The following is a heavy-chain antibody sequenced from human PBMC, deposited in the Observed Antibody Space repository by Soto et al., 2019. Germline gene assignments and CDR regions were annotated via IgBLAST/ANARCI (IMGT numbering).Heavy chain of an antibody. D-gene: IGHD3-22*01. V-gene: IGHV4-39*07. CDR2: IYYSGST. J-gene: IGHJ4*02. Sequence: SETLSLTCTVSGGSISSSSYYWGWIRQPPGKGLEWIGSIYYSGSTYYNTYLKSRVTISVDTSKNQFSLKLSTVTASDTAVYYCALRSMAVVPEYWGQGTLVTVSS. CDR1: GGSISSSSYY. CDR3: ALRSMAVVPEY.